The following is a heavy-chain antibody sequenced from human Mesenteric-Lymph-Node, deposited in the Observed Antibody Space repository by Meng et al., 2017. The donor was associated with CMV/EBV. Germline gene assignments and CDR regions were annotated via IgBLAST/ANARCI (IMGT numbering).Heavy chain of an antibody. D-gene: IGHD2-8*02. V-gene: IGHV3-21*01. CDR2: ITSRSTYT. CDR3: ARDVLGVLPATANY. J-gene: IGHJ4*02. CDR1: RFTFSNYS. Sequence: GESLKISCAASRFTFSNYSMNWVRQAPGKGLEWVSSITSRSTYTYYADSVKGRFTISRDNAENSLDLQMNSLRAEDTAVYYCARDVLGVLPATANYWGRGTLVTVSS.